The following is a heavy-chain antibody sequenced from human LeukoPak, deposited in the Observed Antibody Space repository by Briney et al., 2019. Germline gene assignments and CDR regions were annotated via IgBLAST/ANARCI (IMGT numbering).Heavy chain of an antibody. CDR3: ARGGYSGYEVFDY. CDR1: GGSLSSGDYY. V-gene: IGHV4-30-4*01. J-gene: IGHJ4*02. CDR2: IYYSGST. Sequence: SETLSLTCTVSGGSLSSGDYYWSWIRQPPGKGLEWIGYIYYSGSTYYNPSLKSRVTISVDTSKNQFSLKLSSVTAADTAVYYCARGGYSGYEVFDYWGQGTLVTVSS. D-gene: IGHD5-12*01.